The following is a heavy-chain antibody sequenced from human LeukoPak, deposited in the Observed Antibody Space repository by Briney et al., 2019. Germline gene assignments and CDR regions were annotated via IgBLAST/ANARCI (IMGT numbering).Heavy chain of an antibody. Sequence: ASVKVSCKASGYTFTSYGISWVRQAPGQGLEWMGWISAYNGNTNYAQKLQGRVTMTTDTSTSTAYMELRSLRSDDTAVYYCARDSSDGLRMFFHSYYYYYMDVWGKGTTVTVSS. V-gene: IGHV1-18*01. CDR1: GYTFTSYG. CDR3: ARDSSDGLRMFFHSYYYYYMDV. D-gene: IGHD5-12*01. CDR2: ISAYNGNT. J-gene: IGHJ6*03.